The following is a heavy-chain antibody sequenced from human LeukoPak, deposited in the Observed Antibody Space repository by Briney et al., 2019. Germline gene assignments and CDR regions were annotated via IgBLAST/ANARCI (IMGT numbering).Heavy chain of an antibody. V-gene: IGHV1-18*01. D-gene: IGHD3-22*01. CDR2: ISAYNGNT. Sequence: ASVKVSCKASGYTFTSYGISWVRQAPGQGLEWMGWISAYNGNTNYAQKLQGRVTMTTDTSTSTAYMELRSLRSDDTAVYYCAGDGPHYYDSSAYFDYWGQGTLVTVSS. CDR3: AGDGPHYYDSSAYFDY. J-gene: IGHJ4*02. CDR1: GYTFTSYG.